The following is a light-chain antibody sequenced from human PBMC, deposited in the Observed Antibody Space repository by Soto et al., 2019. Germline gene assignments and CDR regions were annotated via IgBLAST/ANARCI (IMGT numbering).Light chain of an antibody. CDR1: QAINSN. V-gene: IGKV3-15*01. J-gene: IGKJ4*01. CDR2: SAS. CDR3: QQRNDGLT. Sequence: EIVMTQSPATLSVSPGETASLSCRASQAINSNLAWYQQRPGQAPRLLIYSASTRATGVPARVSGSGSETEFTLTINNLEPEDFAVYYCQQRNDGLTFGGGTKVDIK.